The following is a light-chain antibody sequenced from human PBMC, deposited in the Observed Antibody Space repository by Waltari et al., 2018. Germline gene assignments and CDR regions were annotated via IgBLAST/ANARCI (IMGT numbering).Light chain of an antibody. Sequence: ELVLTQSPGTLSLSPGERATLSCRASQSVSKYLAWYQQKPGQAPRRLIYHASTRAAGIPDRFRGRGYGTDFSLTISRLEAEVFAVYYCQHYVSLPATFGQGTKVEIK. CDR3: QHYVSLPAT. CDR1: QSVSKY. CDR2: HAS. J-gene: IGKJ1*01. V-gene: IGKV3-20*01.